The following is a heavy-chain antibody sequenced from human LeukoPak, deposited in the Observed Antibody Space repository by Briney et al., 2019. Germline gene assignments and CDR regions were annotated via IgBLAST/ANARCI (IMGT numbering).Heavy chain of an antibody. Sequence: SETLSLTCAVYGGSFSGYYWSWIRQPPGKGLEWIGEINHSGSTNYNPSLKSRVTTSVDTSKNQFSLKLSSVTAADTAVYYCARGVYCSSTSCQGPGDYYYGMDVWGQGTTVTVSS. CDR2: INHSGST. V-gene: IGHV4-34*01. CDR3: ARGVYCSSTSCQGPGDYYYGMDV. CDR1: GGSFSGYY. D-gene: IGHD2-2*01. J-gene: IGHJ6*02.